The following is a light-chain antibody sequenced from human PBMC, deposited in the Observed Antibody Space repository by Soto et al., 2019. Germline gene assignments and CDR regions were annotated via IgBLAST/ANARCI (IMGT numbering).Light chain of an antibody. Sequence: DIQMTQSPSNLSASVGDRVTITCRASQSISSWLAWYQQKPGKAPKLLIYRVSTLQNGVPSRFSGSGSGTEFSLTITSLQPDDFATYFCQRRGTFGGGTEVEIK. CDR2: RVS. CDR3: QRRGT. V-gene: IGKV1-5*03. J-gene: IGKJ4*01. CDR1: QSISSW.